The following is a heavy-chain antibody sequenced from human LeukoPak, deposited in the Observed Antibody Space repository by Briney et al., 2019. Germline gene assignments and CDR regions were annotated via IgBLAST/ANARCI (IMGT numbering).Heavy chain of an antibody. CDR1: GGSISSYY. V-gene: IGHV4-59*01. J-gene: IGHJ4*02. D-gene: IGHD3-22*01. CDR2: IYYSGST. Sequence: SETLSLTCTVSGGSISSYYWSWIRQPPGKGLEWIGYIYYSGSTNYNPSLKSRVTISVDTSKNQFSLKLSSVTAADTAVYYCAREGYDSSGIDYWGQGTLVTVSS. CDR3: AREGYDSSGIDY.